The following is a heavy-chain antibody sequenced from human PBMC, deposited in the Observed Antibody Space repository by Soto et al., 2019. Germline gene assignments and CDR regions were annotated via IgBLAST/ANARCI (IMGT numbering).Heavy chain of an antibody. CDR3: ARDFGVVVVATLFDY. V-gene: IGHV3-30-3*01. D-gene: IGHD2-15*01. CDR1: GFTFSSYA. CDR2: ISYDGSNK. J-gene: IGHJ4*02. Sequence: QVQLVEPGGGVVQPGRSLRLSCAASGFTFSSYAMHWVRQAPGKGLEWVAVISYDGSNKYYADSVKGRFTISRDNSKNPRYLQMNSLRAEDTAVYYCARDFGVVVVATLFDYWGQGTLVTVSS.